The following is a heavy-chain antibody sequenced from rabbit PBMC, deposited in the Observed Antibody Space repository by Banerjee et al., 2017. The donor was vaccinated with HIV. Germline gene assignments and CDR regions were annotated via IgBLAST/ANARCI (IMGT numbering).Heavy chain of an antibody. D-gene: IGHD6-1*01. CDR1: GIDFSSSYY. CDR2: IYVSTGGT. V-gene: IGHV1S43*01. J-gene: IGHJ4*01. CDR3: ARIMYHAGYAGYGYEYYFNL. Sequence: QQQLEESGGGLVKPGGTLTLTCKASGIDFSSSYYMCWVRQAPGKGLEWIACIYVSTGGTWYASWAKGRFTISSDNAQNTVFLQMTSLTASDTATYFCARIMYHAGYAGYGYEYYFNLWGQGTLVTVS.